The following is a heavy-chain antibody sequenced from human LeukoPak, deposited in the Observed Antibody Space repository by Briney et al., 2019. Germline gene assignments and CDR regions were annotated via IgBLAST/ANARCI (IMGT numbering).Heavy chain of an antibody. Sequence: ASVKVSCKASGYTFTGYYMHWVRQAPGQGLEWMGWISPNSGGTNYAQKFQGRVTMTRDTSISTAYMELSRLRSDDTAVYYCAREISSWYADKYFQHWGQGTLVTVSS. V-gene: IGHV1-2*02. CDR3: AREISSWYADKYFQH. D-gene: IGHD6-13*01. CDR2: ISPNSGGT. CDR1: GYTFTGYY. J-gene: IGHJ1*01.